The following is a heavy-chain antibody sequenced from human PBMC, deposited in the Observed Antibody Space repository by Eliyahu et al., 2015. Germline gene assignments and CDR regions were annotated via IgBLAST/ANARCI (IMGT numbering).Heavy chain of an antibody. V-gene: IGHV1-46*03. CDR3: ARDLGETGVIDY. CDR1: GYTFTSYY. D-gene: IGHD2-8*02. CDR2: INPSGGST. J-gene: IGHJ4*02. Sequence: QVQLVQSGAEVKKPGASVKVSCXASGYTFTSYYMHWVRQAPGQGLEWMGIINPSGGSTSYAQKFQGRVTMTRDTSTSTVYMELSSLRSEDTAVYYCARDLGETGVIDYWGQGTLVTVSS.